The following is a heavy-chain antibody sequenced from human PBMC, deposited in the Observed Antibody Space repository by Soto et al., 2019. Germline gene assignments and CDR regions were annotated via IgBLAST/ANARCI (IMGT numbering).Heavy chain of an antibody. V-gene: IGHV4-59*08. J-gene: IGHJ4*02. CDR3: VRRRGYSFDY. D-gene: IGHD5-18*01. CDR1: GGSISSYY. CDR2: IYYSGST. Sequence: QVQLQESGPGLVKPSETLSLTCTVSGGSISSYYWSWIRQPPGKGLEWIGYIYYSGSTNYNPSLKSRVTISVDTSKNQFSLKLSSVTAADTAVYYCVRRRGYSFDYWGQGTLVTVSS.